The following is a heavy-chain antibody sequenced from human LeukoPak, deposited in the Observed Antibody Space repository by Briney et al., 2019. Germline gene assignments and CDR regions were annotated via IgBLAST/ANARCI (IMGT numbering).Heavy chain of an antibody. CDR3: ARDRELGGPYNWFDP. CDR2: INHSGST. CDR1: GGSFSGYY. D-gene: IGHD1-26*01. V-gene: IGHV4-34*01. J-gene: IGHJ5*02. Sequence: PSETLSLTCAVYGGSFSGYYWSWIRQPPGKGLEWIGEINHSGSTNYNPSLTSRVTISVDTSKNQFSLKLSSVTAAGTAVYYCARDRELGGPYNWFDPWGQGTLVTVSS.